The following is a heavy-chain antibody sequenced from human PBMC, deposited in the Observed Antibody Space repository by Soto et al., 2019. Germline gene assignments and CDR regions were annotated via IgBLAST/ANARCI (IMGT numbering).Heavy chain of an antibody. Sequence: QVTLKESGPVLVKPTETLTLTCTVSGFSLSNARMGVSWIRQPPGKALEWLAHIFSNDEKSYSTSLKSRLTISKDXXKXQXXLTMTNMDPVDTATYYCARIVVWFGELLGDNWFDPWGQGTLVTVSS. CDR3: ARIVVWFGELLGDNWFDP. V-gene: IGHV2-26*01. D-gene: IGHD3-10*01. J-gene: IGHJ5*02. CDR2: IFSNDEK. CDR1: GFSLSNARMG.